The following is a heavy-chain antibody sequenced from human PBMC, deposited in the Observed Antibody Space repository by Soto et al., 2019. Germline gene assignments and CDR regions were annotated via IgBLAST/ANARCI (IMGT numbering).Heavy chain of an antibody. CDR3: ASTGRGTRSDDAFDI. CDR1: GYTFTSYG. V-gene: IGHV1-18*01. Sequence: ASVKVSCKASGYTFTSYGISWVRQAPGQGLEWMGWISAYNGNTNYAQKLQGRVTMTTDTSTSTAYMELRSLRSDDTAVYYCASTGRGTRSDDAFDIWGQGTMVTVSS. CDR2: ISAYNGNT. J-gene: IGHJ3*02. D-gene: IGHD3-10*01.